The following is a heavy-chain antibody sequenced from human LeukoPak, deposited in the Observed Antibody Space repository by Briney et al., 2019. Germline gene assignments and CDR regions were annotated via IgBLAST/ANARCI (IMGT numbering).Heavy chain of an antibody. Sequence: GGSLRLSCAASGFTFSSYGMHWVRQAPGKGLEWVAFIRYDGSNKYYSDSVKGRFTISRDNSKNTLYLQMNSLRAEDTAVYYCARFSGPGMQHYYYYMDVWGTGTTVTVSS. CDR2: IRYDGSNK. CDR3: ARFSGPGMQHYYYYMDV. J-gene: IGHJ6*03. D-gene: IGHD3-10*01. V-gene: IGHV3-30*02. CDR1: GFTFSSYG.